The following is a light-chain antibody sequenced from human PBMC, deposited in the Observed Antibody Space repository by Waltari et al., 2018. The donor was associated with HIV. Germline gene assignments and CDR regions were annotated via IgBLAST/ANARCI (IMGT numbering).Light chain of an antibody. Sequence: QSVLTQPPPASGTPGQTVTISCSGSSSNIGNDAVNWYQQLPGTAPKLLIYSNNQRPSGVHDRFSGSKSGTSASLAISGLQSEDQADYYCGTWDDSLNGWEVFGGGTKLTVL. J-gene: IGLJ2*01. CDR2: SNN. CDR1: SSNIGNDA. V-gene: IGLV1-44*01. CDR3: GTWDDSLNGWEV.